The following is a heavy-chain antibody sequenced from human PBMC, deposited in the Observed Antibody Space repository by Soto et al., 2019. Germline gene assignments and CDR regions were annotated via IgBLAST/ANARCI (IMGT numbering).Heavy chain of an antibody. D-gene: IGHD1-1*01. V-gene: IGHV3-23*03. CDR1: GFIFSSYA. CDR2: IYSDGRT. Sequence: PGGSLRLSCAASGFIFSSYAMSWVRQAPGKGLEWVSVIYSDGRTYHADSVEGRFTISRDNFENMLYLQMNSLRAEDTAVYYCARELWSSSWKNYFDYWGQGTLVTVSS. CDR3: ARELWSSSWKNYFDY. J-gene: IGHJ4*02.